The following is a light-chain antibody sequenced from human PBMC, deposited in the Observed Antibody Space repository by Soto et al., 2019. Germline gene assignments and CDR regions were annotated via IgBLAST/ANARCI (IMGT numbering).Light chain of an antibody. CDR1: QSVSSN. Sequence: EIVMTQSPTILSVSPGERATLSCRASQSVSSNLAWYQQKPGQAPRLLIYGVYTRAPGIPARFSGSGSGTEFTLTISSLQSEDFAVYYCQQYNNWPRTFGPGTKVDIK. CDR3: QQYNNWPRT. J-gene: IGKJ3*01. V-gene: IGKV3D-15*01. CDR2: GVY.